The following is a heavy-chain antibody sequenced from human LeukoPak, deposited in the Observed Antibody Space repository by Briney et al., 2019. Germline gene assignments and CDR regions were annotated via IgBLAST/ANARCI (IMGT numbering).Heavy chain of an antibody. CDR1: GFTFSSHG. Sequence: PGRSLRLSCEASGFTFSSHGMHWVRQPPGKGLEWVGVIWNDGSDQYYGDSVRGRFTVSRDNLKSTLYLQTDSLRAEDTAVYYCARGCGGSPGCYIIDKWGQGTLVTVSS. CDR2: IWNDGSDQ. J-gene: IGHJ4*02. V-gene: IGHV3-33*01. D-gene: IGHD2-21*01. CDR3: ARGCGGSPGCYIIDK.